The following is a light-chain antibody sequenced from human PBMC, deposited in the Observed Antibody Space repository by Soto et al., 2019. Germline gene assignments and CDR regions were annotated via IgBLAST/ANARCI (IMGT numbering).Light chain of an antibody. CDR1: SSDVGGYNH. J-gene: IGLJ1*01. CDR3: SSYASSSSYA. V-gene: IGLV2-14*01. CDR2: EVR. Sequence: QSALTQPASVSGSPGQSITISCTGTSSDVGGYNHVSWYQQHPGKAPKLIIFEVRNRPSGVSDRFSASKSGNTASLTISGLQNEDEAVYYCSSYASSSSYAFGTGTKVTVL.